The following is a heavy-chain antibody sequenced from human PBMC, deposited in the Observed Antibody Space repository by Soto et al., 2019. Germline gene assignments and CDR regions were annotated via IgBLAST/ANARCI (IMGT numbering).Heavy chain of an antibody. CDR3: ARGGGSYGMDV. V-gene: IGHV4-59*01. Sequence: PSETLSLTCTVSGGSISSYYWSWIRQPPGKGLEWIGYIYYSGSTNYNPSLKSRVTISVDTSKNQFSLKLSSVTAADTAVYYCARGGGSYGMDVWGQGTTVTV. CDR2: IYYSGST. CDR1: GGSISSYY. J-gene: IGHJ6*02. D-gene: IGHD2-15*01.